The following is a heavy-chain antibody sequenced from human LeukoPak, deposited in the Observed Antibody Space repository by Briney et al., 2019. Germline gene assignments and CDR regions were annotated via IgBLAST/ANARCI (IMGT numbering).Heavy chain of an antibody. J-gene: IGHJ4*02. V-gene: IGHV4-59*02. Sequence: PSETLSLTCIVSGGSVSTYYWHWIRQPPGKGLEWIGYMSYSGSSNYNPSLKSRVTISIDTSRDQFSLRLGSVTAADTAVYYCARGTAVAHDYWGQGSRVTVSS. CDR3: ARGTAVAHDY. CDR1: GGSVSTYY. CDR2: MSYSGSS. D-gene: IGHD6-19*01.